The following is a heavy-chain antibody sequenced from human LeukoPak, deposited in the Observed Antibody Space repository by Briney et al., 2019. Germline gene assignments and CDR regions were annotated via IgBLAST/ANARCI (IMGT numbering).Heavy chain of an antibody. Sequence: ASVKVSCKASRDTFTSYYMHWVRQAPGQGLEWMGIINPSGGSTSYAQKFQGRVTMTRDTSTNTVYMELSSLKSEDTAVYYCARDSEDSPSNDRKWERVRGPYDGMDVSGQGTTVTVSS. D-gene: IGHD1-26*01. CDR1: RDTFTSYY. J-gene: IGHJ6*02. CDR3: ARDSEDSPSNDRKWERVRGPYDGMDV. V-gene: IGHV1-46*01. CDR2: INPSGGST.